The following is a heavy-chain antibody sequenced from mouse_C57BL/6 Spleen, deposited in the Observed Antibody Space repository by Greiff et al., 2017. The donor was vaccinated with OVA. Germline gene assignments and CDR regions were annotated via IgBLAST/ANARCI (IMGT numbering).Heavy chain of an antibody. CDR3: AREDYGSSYVDYFDY. V-gene: IGHV3-6*01. CDR2: ISYDGSN. D-gene: IGHD1-1*01. CDR1: GYSITSGYY. Sequence: EVKLVESGPGLVKPSQSLSLTCSVTGYSITSGYYWNWIRQFPGNKLEWMGYISYDGSNNYNPSLKNRISITRDTSKNQFFLKLNSVTTEDTATYYCAREDYGSSYVDYFDYWGQGTTLTVSS. J-gene: IGHJ2*01.